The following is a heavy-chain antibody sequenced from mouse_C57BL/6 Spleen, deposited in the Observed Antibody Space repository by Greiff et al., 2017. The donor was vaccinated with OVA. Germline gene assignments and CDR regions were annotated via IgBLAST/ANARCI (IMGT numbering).Heavy chain of an antibody. CDR2: ISNGGGST. Sequence: EVHLVESGGGLVQPGGSLKLSCAASGFTFSDYYMYWVRQTPEKRLEWVAYISNGGGSTYYPDTVKGRFTISRDNAKNTLYLQMSRLKSEDTAMYYCARQGHAMDYWGQGTSVTVSS. CDR1: GFTFSDYY. V-gene: IGHV5-12*01. CDR3: ARQGHAMDY. J-gene: IGHJ4*01.